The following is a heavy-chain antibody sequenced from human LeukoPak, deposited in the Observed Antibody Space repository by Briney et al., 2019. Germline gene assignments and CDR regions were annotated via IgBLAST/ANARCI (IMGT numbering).Heavy chain of an antibody. CDR3: ARSNYYDSSGYYHGVDY. V-gene: IGHV1-69*13. J-gene: IGHJ4*02. D-gene: IGHD3-22*01. CDR2: IIPIFGTA. Sequence: SVKVSCKASGGTFSSYAISWVRQAPGQGLEWMGGIIPIFGTASYAQKFQGRVTITADESTSTAYMELSSLRSEDTAVYYCARSNYYDSSGYYHGVDYWGQGTLVTVSS. CDR1: GGTFSSYA.